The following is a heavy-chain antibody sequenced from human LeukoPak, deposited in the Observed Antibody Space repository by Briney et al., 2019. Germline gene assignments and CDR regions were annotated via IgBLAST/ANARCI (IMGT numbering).Heavy chain of an antibody. J-gene: IGHJ4*02. V-gene: IGHV3-11*04. CDR2: ISPNDVNR. CDR1: GFNFSDYY. Sequence: GGSLRLSCVGSGFNFSDYYMSWIRQAPGKGLEWISYISPNDVNRYYVDAVKGRFTVSRDNAKNSLYLQMNSLRAEDTAVYYCATQIGNYYDSSGYYPDYWGQGTLVTVSS. D-gene: IGHD3-22*01. CDR3: ATQIGNYYDSSGYYPDY.